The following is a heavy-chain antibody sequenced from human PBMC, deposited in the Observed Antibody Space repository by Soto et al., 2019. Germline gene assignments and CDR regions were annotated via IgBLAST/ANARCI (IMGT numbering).Heavy chain of an antibody. J-gene: IGHJ6*02. D-gene: IGHD3-10*01. CDR1: GFSLSTRGMC. V-gene: IGHV2-70*01. Sequence: PTLVNPTQTLTLTCTFSGFSLSTRGMCVSWIRQPPGKALEWLALIDWDDDKYYSTSLKTRLTISKDTSKNQVVLTMTNMDPVDTATYYCARDYGSGSYYNRGYYYYYGMDVWGQGTTVTVSS. CDR3: ARDYGSGSYYNRGYYYYYGMDV. CDR2: IDWDDDK.